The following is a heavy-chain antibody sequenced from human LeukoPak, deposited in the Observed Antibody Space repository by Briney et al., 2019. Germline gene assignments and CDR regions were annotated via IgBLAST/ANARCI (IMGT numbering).Heavy chain of an antibody. CDR3: AKVRYSGSYYYYYGMDV. V-gene: IGHV3-23*01. Sequence: GGSLRLSCAASGFTFSSYAMSWVRQAPGKGLEWVSAISGSGGSTYYADSVKGRFTISRDNSKNTLYLQMNSLRAEDTAVYYCAKVRYSGSYYYYYGMDVWGQGTTVTVSS. CDR2: ISGSGGST. CDR1: GFTFSSYA. J-gene: IGHJ6*02. D-gene: IGHD1-26*01.